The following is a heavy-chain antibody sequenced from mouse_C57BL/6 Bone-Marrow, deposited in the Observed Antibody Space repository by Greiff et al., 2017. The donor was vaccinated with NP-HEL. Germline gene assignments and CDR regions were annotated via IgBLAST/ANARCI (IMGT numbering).Heavy chain of an antibody. D-gene: IGHD2-5*01. J-gene: IGHJ3*01. Sequence: EVQRVESGPVLVKPGASVKMSCKASGYTFTDYYLNWVQQSHGKSLEWIGVINPYNGGTSYNQKFKGKATLTVDKSSSTAYMELNSLTSEDSAVYYCARHSNFAWFAYWGQGTLVTVSA. V-gene: IGHV1-19*01. CDR1: GYTFTDYY. CDR2: INPYNGGT. CDR3: ARHSNFAWFAY.